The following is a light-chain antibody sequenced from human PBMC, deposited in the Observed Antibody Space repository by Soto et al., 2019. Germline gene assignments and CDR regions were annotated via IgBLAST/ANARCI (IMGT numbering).Light chain of an antibody. CDR1: SGHSSYA. J-gene: IGLJ2*01. Sequence: QSVLTQSPSASASLGASVKLTCTLSSGHSSYAIAWHQQQPEKGPRYLMKLNSDGSHSKGDGIPDRFSGSSSGAERYLTISSLQSEDAADSYCQTWGTGIHVVFGGGTKVTVL. V-gene: IGLV4-69*01. CDR3: QTWGTGIHVV. CDR2: LNSDGSH.